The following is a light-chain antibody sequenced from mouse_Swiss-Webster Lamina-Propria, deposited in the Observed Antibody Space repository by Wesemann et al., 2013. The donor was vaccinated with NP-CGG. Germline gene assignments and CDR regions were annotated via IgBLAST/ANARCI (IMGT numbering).Light chain of an antibody. CDR1: QNVGTN. J-gene: IGKJ1*01. Sequence: SQKFMSTSVGDRVSVTCKASQNVGTNVAWYQQKPGQSPKLLIYWASTRHTGVPDRFTGSGSGTDYTLTISSVQAEDLALYYCQQHYSTPRTFGGGTKLEIK. V-gene: IGKV6-25*01. CDR3: QQHYSTPRT. CDR2: WAS.